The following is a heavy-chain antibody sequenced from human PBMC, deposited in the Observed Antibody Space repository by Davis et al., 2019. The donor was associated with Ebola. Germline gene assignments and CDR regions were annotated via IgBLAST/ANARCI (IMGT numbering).Heavy chain of an antibody. D-gene: IGHD3-9*01. CDR3: ARVDWPVQFDF. V-gene: IGHV3-7*01. CDR1: GFIFSNYW. Sequence: GESLKISCAASGFIFSNYWMSWVRQAPGKGLEWVANIRQDGREKHYVDSVKGRFTISRDNTKNSLFLQMNSLRDDETAVYYWARVDWPVQFDFWGQGTVVTVSS. CDR2: IRQDGREK. J-gene: IGHJ4*02.